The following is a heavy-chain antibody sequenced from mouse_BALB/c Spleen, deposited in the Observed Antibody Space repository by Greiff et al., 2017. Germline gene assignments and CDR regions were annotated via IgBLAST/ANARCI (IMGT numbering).Heavy chain of an antibody. CDR2: IRNKANGYTS. V-gene: IGHV7-3*02. D-gene: IGHD2-2*01. J-gene: IGHJ4*01. CDR1: GFTFTDYY. CDR3: ARDSWFYAMDY. Sequence: EVKLMESGGGLVQPGGSLRLSCATSGFTFTDYYMSWVRQPPGQALEWLGFIRNKANGYTSEYSVSVKGRFTISRDNSQSILYLQMNTLRAEDSATYYCARDSWFYAMDYWGQGTSVTVSS.